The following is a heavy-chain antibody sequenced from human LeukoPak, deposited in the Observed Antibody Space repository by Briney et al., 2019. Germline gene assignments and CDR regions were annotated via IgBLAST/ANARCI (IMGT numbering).Heavy chain of an antibody. CDR1: GYTFTSYD. D-gene: IGHD3-16*01. CDR2: MNPNSGNT. V-gene: IGHV1-8*01. CDR3: ARESLPLGDAFDI. J-gene: IGHJ3*02. Sequence: ASVKVSCKASGYTFTSYDINWVRQATGQGLGWMGWMNPNSGNTGYAQKFQGRDTMTRNTSISTAYMELSSLRSEDTAVYYCARESLPLGDAFDIWGQGTMVTVSS.